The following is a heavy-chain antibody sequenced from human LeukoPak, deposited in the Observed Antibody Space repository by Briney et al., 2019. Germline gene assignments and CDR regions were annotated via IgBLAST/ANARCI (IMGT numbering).Heavy chain of an antibody. J-gene: IGHJ6*02. CDR3: ARHKASTYYGMDV. V-gene: IGHV4-59*01. CDR2: IYYSGST. D-gene: IGHD5/OR15-5a*01. Sequence: SEPLSLTCTVSGGSISSYYWSWIRQPPGKGLEWIGYIYYSGSTNYNPSLKSRVTISVDTSKNQFSLKLSSVTAADTAVYYCARHKASTYYGMDVWGQGTTVTVSS. CDR1: GGSISSYY.